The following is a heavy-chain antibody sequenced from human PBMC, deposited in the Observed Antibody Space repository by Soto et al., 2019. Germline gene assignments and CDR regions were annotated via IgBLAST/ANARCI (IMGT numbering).Heavy chain of an antibody. CDR2: IIPIFGTA. Sequence: GASVKVSCKASGGTFSSYAISWVRQAPGQGREWMGGIIPIFGTANYAQKFQGRVTITADESTSTAYMELSSLRSEDRAGYYCARDTYHLLSPSYYYFYGIDVWGQGTSVPASS. J-gene: IGHJ6*02. CDR3: ARDTYHLLSPSYYYFYGIDV. CDR1: GGTFSSYA. V-gene: IGHV1-69*01. D-gene: IGHD2-2*01.